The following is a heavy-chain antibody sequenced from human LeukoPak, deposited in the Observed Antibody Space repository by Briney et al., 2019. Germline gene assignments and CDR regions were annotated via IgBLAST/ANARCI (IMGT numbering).Heavy chain of an antibody. D-gene: IGHD6-13*01. CDR1: GFTVSSNY. J-gene: IGHJ6*02. CDR2: IYSGGST. CDR3: ARGPDSSSWFHYYYYGMDV. Sequence: GGSLRLSCAASGFTVSSNYMSWVRQAPGKGLEWVSVIYSGGSTYYADSVKGRLTISRDNSKNTLYLQMNSLRAEDTAVYYCARGPDSSSWFHYYYYGMDVWGQGTTVTVSS. V-gene: IGHV3-66*01.